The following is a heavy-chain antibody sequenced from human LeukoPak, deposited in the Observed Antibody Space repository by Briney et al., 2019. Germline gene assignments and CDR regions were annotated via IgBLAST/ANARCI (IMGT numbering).Heavy chain of an antibody. CDR1: GFIFSSYA. CDR2: ISGSGGHT. D-gene: IGHD6-19*01. J-gene: IGHJ4*02. Sequence: GGSLRLSCAASGFIFSSYAMSWVRQAPGKGLEWVSAISGSGGHTNNADSVKGRFTISRDNSKNTLYLQMNSLRAEDTAVYYCARAVAGKFDYWGQGTLVTVSS. CDR3: ARAVAGKFDY. V-gene: IGHV3-23*01.